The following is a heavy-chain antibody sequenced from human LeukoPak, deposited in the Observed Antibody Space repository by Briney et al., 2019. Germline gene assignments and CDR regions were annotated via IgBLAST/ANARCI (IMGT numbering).Heavy chain of an antibody. CDR3: ARDWAPVSMKAVPFDC. D-gene: IGHD2/OR15-2a*01. CDR1: GFTFSSYS. J-gene: IGHJ4*02. Sequence: GGSLRLSCAASGFTFSSYSMNWVRQAPGKGLEWLSSISSRSSYIYYADSMKGRFTISRDNAKNALDLQMNSLRLEDTAVYYCARDWAPVSMKAVPFDCWGQGTLVTVSS. V-gene: IGHV3-21*01. CDR2: ISSRSSYI.